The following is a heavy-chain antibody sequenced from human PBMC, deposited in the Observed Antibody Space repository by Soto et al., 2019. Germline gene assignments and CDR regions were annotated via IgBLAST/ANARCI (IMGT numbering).Heavy chain of an antibody. Sequence: PGGSLRLSCAASGFTFSSYGLNWVRQAPGKGLEWVSVISGSGDSTYYADSVKGRFTISRDNSKNTLYLQMNSLRTEDTAVYYCARRGPGTYFDYWGQGTLVTVS. CDR3: ARRGPGTYFDY. J-gene: IGHJ4*02. D-gene: IGHD6-13*01. CDR2: ISGSGDST. V-gene: IGHV3-23*01. CDR1: GFTFSSYG.